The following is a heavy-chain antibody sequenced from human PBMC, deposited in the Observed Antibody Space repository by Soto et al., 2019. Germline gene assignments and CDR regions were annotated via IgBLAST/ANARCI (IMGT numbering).Heavy chain of an antibody. V-gene: IGHV4-30-4*01. CDR1: GGSISSGDYY. J-gene: IGHJ3*02. CDR2: IYYSGST. CDR3: ARVTMIVVVIPVSAFDI. Sequence: QVQLQASGPGLVKPSQTLSLTCTVSGGSISSGDYYWSWIRQPPGKGLEWIGYIYYSGSTYYNPSIKSRVTISVDTSKNPCSLKLSSVTAADTAVYYCARVTMIVVVIPVSAFDIWGQGTMVTVSS. D-gene: IGHD3-22*01.